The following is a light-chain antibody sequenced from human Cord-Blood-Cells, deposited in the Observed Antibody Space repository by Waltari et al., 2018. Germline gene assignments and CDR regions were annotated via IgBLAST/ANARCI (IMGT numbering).Light chain of an antibody. CDR2: AAS. CDR1: QSISSY. V-gene: IGKV1-39*01. Sequence: DIQMTQSPSSLSASVGDRVTITCRASQSISSYLNWYQQKPGKAPKLLIYAASSWQSGVPSRFSGSGSGTDCTLTIRSLQPEDFATYYCQQSYSTPYTFGQGTKLEIK. CDR3: QQSYSTPYT. J-gene: IGKJ2*01.